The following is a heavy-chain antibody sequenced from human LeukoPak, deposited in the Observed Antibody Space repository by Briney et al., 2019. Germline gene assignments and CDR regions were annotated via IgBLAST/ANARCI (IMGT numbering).Heavy chain of an antibody. CDR2: ISRSATTI. V-gene: IGHV3-48*03. CDR3: AKGGYYGSGSLDYFDY. CDR1: GFTFSSYE. Sequence: SGGSLRLSCAASGFTFSSYEMNWVRQAPGKGLEWVSSISRSATTIYYADSVKGRFTISRDNSKNTLYLQMNSLRAEDTAVYYCAKGGYYGSGSLDYFDYWGQGTLVTVSS. J-gene: IGHJ4*02. D-gene: IGHD3-10*01.